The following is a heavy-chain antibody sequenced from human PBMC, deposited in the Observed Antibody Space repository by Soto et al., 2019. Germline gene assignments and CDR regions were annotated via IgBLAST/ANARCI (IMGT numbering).Heavy chain of an antibody. CDR2: IWYDGSNK. V-gene: IGHV3-33*01. J-gene: IGHJ4*02. CDR3: ARDDLDFEYSSSSIDY. CDR1: GFTFSSYG. D-gene: IGHD6-6*01. Sequence: LRLSCAASGFTFSSYGMHWVRQAPGKGLEWVAVIWYDGSNKYYADSVKGRFTISRDNSKNTLYLQMNSLRAEDTAVYYCARDDLDFEYSSSSIDYWGQGTLVTVS.